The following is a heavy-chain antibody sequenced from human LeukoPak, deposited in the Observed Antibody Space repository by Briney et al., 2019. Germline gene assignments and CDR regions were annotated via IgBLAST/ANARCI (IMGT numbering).Heavy chain of an antibody. CDR3: ARDRHHGATLGDY. CDR1: GFTFSYYG. CDR2: IWYDGSNK. V-gene: IGHV3-33*01. Sequence: GGSLRLSCAASGFTFSYYGMHWVRQAPGKGLEWVAVIWYDGSNKYYADSVKGRFTISRDNSKNTLYLQMNSLRAEDTAVYYCARDRHHGATLGDYWSQGTLVTVSP. J-gene: IGHJ4*02. D-gene: IGHD7-27*01.